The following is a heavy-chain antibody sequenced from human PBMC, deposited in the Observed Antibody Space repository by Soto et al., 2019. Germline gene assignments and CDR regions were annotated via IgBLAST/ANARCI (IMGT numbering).Heavy chain of an antibody. D-gene: IGHD2-21*02. Sequence: GASLKVSCKASGFTFTSYGIILVRQAPGQGLEWMGWISAYNGNTNYAQKLQGRVTMTTDTSTSTAYMELRSLRSDDTAVYYCARGRGPYCGGDCYPNWFDPWGQGTLVTVSS. CDR1: GFTFTSYG. V-gene: IGHV1-18*04. CDR3: ARGRGPYCGGDCYPNWFDP. J-gene: IGHJ5*02. CDR2: ISAYNGNT.